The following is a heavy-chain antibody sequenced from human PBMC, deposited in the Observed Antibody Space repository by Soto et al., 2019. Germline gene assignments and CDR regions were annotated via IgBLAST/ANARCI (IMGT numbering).Heavy chain of an antibody. D-gene: IGHD3-10*01. CDR1: GYTLTELS. CDR3: ATIRITMVRGAKGLDY. V-gene: IGHV1-24*01. CDR2: FDPEDGET. Sequence: GASVKVSCKVSGYTLTELSMHWVRQAPGKGLEWMGGFDPEDGETIYAQKFQGRVTMTEDTSTDTAYMELSSLRSEDTAVYYCATIRITMVRGAKGLDYWGQGTLVTVSS. J-gene: IGHJ4*02.